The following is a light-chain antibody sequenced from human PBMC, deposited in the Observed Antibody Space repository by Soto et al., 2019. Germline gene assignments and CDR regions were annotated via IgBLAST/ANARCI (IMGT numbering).Light chain of an antibody. CDR2: DAS. CDR3: QQSDHVPF. J-gene: IGKJ4*01. Sequence: DIQMTQSPSSLSASVADRVTITCRASQDMKNYLNWYQHKPGKAPKLLIYDASFLETGVPPRFSGSGSGTDFTFTITSLQPEDIATYYCQQSDHVPFFGGGTKVEIK. CDR1: QDMKNY. V-gene: IGKV1-33*01.